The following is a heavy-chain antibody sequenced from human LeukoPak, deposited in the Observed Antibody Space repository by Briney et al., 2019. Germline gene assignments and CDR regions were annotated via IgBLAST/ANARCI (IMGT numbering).Heavy chain of an antibody. V-gene: IGHV1-2*02. CDR2: INPNSGGT. D-gene: IGHD3-10*01. J-gene: IGHJ4*02. CDR3: ARALNTNYYGSGPYDY. CDR1: GYTFTGYY. Sequence: ASVKVSCKASGYTFTGYYMQWVRQAPGQGLEWMGWINPNSGGTNYAQKFQGRVTMTRDTSISTAYMELSRLRADDTAVYYCARALNTNYYGSGPYDYWGQGTLVTVSS.